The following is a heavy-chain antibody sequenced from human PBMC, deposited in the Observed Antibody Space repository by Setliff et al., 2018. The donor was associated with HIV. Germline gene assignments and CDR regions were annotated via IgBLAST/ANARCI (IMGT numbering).Heavy chain of an antibody. Sequence: ASVKVSCKASGYTFSRYGFSWVRPAPGQGLEWMGWMNPKSGNTGYAQRFQGRFTITTDTSTSTAYMELRSLRSDGTAVYYCARDRRITIFGVVSVVPSKRTKTRSAFDYWGQGTLVTVSS. CDR3: ARDRRITIFGVVSVVPSKRTKTRSAFDY. CDR1: GYTFSRYG. D-gene: IGHD3-3*01. J-gene: IGHJ4*02. V-gene: IGHV1-18*01. CDR2: MNPKSGNT.